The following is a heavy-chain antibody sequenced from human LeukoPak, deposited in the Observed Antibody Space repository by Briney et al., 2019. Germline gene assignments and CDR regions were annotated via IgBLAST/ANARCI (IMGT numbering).Heavy chain of an antibody. V-gene: IGHV4-34*01. CDR1: GGSFSGYY. D-gene: IGHD2-2*01. CDR3: ARGTGCSSTSCSYYYYYYMDV. J-gene: IGHJ6*03. Sequence: PSETLSLTCAVYGGSFSGYYWSWIRQPPGKGLEWIGEINHSGSTNYNPSLKSRVTISVDTSKNQFSLKLSSVTAADAAVYYCARGTGCSSTSCSYYYYYYMDVWGKGTTVTVSS. CDR2: INHSGST.